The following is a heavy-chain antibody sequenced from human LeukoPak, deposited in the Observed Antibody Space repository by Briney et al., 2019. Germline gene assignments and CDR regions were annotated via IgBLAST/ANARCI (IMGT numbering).Heavy chain of an antibody. CDR1: GFTFDEYA. V-gene: IGHV3-43*02. CDR2: ISGDGGST. Sequence: GGSLRLSCAASGFTFDEYAMHWVRQAPGKGLEWVSLISGDGGSTYYADSVKGRFTISRDNSKNSLYLQMNSLRTEDTALYYCAKAPGRYYDFWSAEGFDPWGQGTLVTVSS. D-gene: IGHD3-3*01. CDR3: AKAPGRYYDFWSAEGFDP. J-gene: IGHJ5*02.